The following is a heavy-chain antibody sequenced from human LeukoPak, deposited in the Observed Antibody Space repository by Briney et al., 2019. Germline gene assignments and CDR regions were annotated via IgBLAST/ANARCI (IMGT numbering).Heavy chain of an antibody. CDR2: IYYTGNT. D-gene: IGHD4-11*01. V-gene: IGHV4-59*01. CDR1: GGSISGYN. CDR3: VRSKSGTYSWFDP. Sequence: PSATLSLTCTVPGGSISGYNWSWIRQPPGKGLEWISFIYYTGNTNYNPSLKSRLTISVDTSNNHFSLKVSSVTAADTAVNYCVRSKSGTYSWFDPWGQGTLVTVSS. J-gene: IGHJ5*02.